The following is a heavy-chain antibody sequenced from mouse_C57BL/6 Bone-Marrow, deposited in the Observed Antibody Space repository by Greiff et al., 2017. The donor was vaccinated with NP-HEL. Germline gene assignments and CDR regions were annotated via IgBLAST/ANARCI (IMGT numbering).Heavy chain of an antibody. J-gene: IGHJ2*01. CDR2: IYPGDGDT. D-gene: IGHD3-3*01. Sequence: VQLQQSGPELVKPGASVKISCKASGYAFSSSWMNWVKQRPGKGLEWIGRIYPGDGDTNYNGKFKGKATLTADKSSSTAYMQLSSLTSEDSAVYFCATEGGLDYWGQGTTRTVSS. CDR1: GYAFSSSW. CDR3: ATEGGLDY. V-gene: IGHV1-82*01.